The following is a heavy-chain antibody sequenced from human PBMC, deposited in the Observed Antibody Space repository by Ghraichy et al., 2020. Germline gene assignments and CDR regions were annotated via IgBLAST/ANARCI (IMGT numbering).Heavy chain of an antibody. CDR2: INGGNGDT. V-gene: IGHV1-3*01. CDR1: GYTFASYA. J-gene: IGHJ4*02. CDR3: AIFVGGGEGY. Sequence: ASVKVSCKASGYTFASYAMHWVRQAPGQRLEWVGWINGGNGDTKYSQKFQGRVTITRDTSASTAYMQLSSLRSEDTAVYYCAIFVGGGEGYWGQGTLVTVSS. D-gene: IGHD3-16*01.